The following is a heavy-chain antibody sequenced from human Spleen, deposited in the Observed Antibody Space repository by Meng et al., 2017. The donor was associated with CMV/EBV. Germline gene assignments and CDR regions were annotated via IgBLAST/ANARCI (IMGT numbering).Heavy chain of an antibody. Sequence: GSLRLSCAVYGGSFSGYYWSWIRQPPGKGLEWIGEINHSGSTNYNPSLKSRVTISVDTSKNQFSLKLSSVTAADTAVYYCARGRGSTRRGWYFDLWGRGTLVTVSS. J-gene: IGHJ2*01. CDR3: ARGRGSTRRGWYFDL. D-gene: IGHD2-2*01. CDR2: INHSGST. CDR1: GGSFSGYY. V-gene: IGHV4-34*01.